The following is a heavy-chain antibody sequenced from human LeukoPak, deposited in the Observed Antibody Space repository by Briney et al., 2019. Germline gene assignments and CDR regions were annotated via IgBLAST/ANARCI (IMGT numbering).Heavy chain of an antibody. V-gene: IGHV3-21*01. Sequence: GGSLRLSCAASGFTFSSYDMNRVRQAPGKGLEWVSSISSSSNYIHYADSVKGRFTISRDNAKNSLYLQMNSLRAEDTAVYFCARGTLGAWGWWGQGTLVTVSS. CDR2: ISSSSNYI. CDR3: ARGTLGAWGW. J-gene: IGHJ4*02. CDR1: GFTFSSYD. D-gene: IGHD6-19*01.